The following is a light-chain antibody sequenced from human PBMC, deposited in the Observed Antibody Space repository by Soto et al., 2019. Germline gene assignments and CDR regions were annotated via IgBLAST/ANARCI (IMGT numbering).Light chain of an antibody. CDR1: SGSIASNY. J-gene: IGLJ7*01. CDR3: QSYDSSNLAV. CDR2: EDN. Sequence: NFMLTQPHSVSESQGKTVTISCTGSSGSIASNYVQWYQQRPGSAPTTVIYEDNQRPSGVPDRFSGSIDSSSNSASLTISGLKTEDEADYYCQSYDSSNLAVFGGGTQLTVL. V-gene: IGLV6-57*02.